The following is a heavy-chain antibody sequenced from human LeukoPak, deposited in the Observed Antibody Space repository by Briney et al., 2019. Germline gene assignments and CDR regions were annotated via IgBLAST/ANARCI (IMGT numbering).Heavy chain of an antibody. J-gene: IGHJ5*02. D-gene: IGHD2-2*02. Sequence: PSETLSLTCAVYGGSFSGYYWSWIRQPPGKGLEWIGEINHSGSTNYNPSLKSRVTISVDTSKNQFSLKLSSVTAAVTAVYYCARHRFGFCSSTSCYTKGFDPWGQGTLVTVSS. V-gene: IGHV4-34*01. CDR1: GGSFSGYY. CDR3: ARHRFGFCSSTSCYTKGFDP. CDR2: INHSGST.